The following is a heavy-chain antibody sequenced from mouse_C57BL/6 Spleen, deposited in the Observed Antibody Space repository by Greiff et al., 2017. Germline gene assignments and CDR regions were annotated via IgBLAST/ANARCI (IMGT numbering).Heavy chain of an antibody. Sequence: EVKLVESEGGLVQPGSSMKLSCTASGFTFSDYYMAWVRQVPEKGLEWVANINYDGSSTYYLDSLKSRFIISRDNAKNILYLQMSSLKSEDTATYYCARVVAGDWYFDVWGTGTTVTVSS. CDR3: ARVVAGDWYFDV. D-gene: IGHD1-1*01. J-gene: IGHJ1*03. CDR2: INYDGSST. V-gene: IGHV5-16*01. CDR1: GFTFSDYY.